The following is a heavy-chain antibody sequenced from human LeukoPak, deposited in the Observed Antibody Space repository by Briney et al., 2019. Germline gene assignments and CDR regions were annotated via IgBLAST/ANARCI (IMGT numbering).Heavy chain of an antibody. Sequence: SETLSLTCAVYGGSFSGYYWSWIRQPPGKGLEWIGEINHSGSTNYNPSLKSRVTISVDTSENQFSLKLSSVTAADTAVYYCSVRRRQWFDPWGQGTLVTVSS. J-gene: IGHJ5*02. CDR3: SVRRRQWFDP. D-gene: IGHD6-6*01. V-gene: IGHV4-34*01. CDR1: GGSFSGYY. CDR2: INHSGST.